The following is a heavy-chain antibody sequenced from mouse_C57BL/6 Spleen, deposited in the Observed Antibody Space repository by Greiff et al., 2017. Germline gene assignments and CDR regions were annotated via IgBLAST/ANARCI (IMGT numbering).Heavy chain of an antibody. CDR3: ARKGTTVVAHDY. CDR2: IDPSDSYT. V-gene: IGHV1-50*01. CDR1: GYTFTSYW. D-gene: IGHD1-1*01. J-gene: IGHJ2*01. Sequence: VQLQQPGAELVKPGASVKLSCKASGYTFTSYWMQWVKQRPGQGLEWIGEIDPSDSYTNYNQKFKGKATLTVDTSSSTAYMQLSSLTSEDSAVYYCARKGTTVVAHDYWGQGTTLTVSS.